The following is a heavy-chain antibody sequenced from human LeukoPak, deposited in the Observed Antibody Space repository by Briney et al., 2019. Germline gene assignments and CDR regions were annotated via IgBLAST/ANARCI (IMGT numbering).Heavy chain of an antibody. D-gene: IGHD3-16*01. Sequence: SETLSLTCTVSGGSISSYYWSWIRQPPGKGLEWIGYIYYSGSTNYNPSLKSRVTISVDTSKNQFSLKLSSVTAADTAVYYCARVRLGWVPRSNAFDIWGQGTMVTVSS. CDR1: GGSISSYY. J-gene: IGHJ3*02. CDR2: IYYSGST. V-gene: IGHV4-59*01. CDR3: ARVRLGWVPRSNAFDI.